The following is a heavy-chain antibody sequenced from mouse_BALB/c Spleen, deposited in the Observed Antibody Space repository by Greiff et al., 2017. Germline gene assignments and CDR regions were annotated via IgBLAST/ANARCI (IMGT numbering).Heavy chain of an antibody. CDR1: GDSITSGY. CDR3: ARYQDYDGGGYAMDY. CDR2: ISYSGST. J-gene: IGHJ4*01. V-gene: IGHV3-8*02. Sequence: EVKLMESGPSLVKPSQTLSLTCSVTGDSITSGYWTWVRKFPGNKLEYMGYISYSGSTYYNPSLKSRLSITRDTSKNQYYLQVNSVTTEDTATYYCARYQDYDGGGYAMDYWGEGTSVTVSS. D-gene: IGHD2-4*01.